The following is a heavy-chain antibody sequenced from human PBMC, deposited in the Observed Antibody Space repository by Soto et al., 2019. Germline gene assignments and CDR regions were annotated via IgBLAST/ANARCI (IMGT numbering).Heavy chain of an antibody. CDR2: IYYSVST. CDR3: ARATLIRKGYYDDHDYYYFDY. V-gene: IGHV4-30-2*06. CDR1: GGSISSGGFS. J-gene: IGHJ4*02. Sequence: SETLSLTCAVSGGSISSGGFSWSWILHSPGKGLELIGYIYYSVSTYYNPSLKSRVTISVDRSKNEFSLRLSSVTAADTAVYYCARATLIRKGYYDDHDYYYFDYWGQGTMVTVSA. D-gene: IGHD3-22*01.